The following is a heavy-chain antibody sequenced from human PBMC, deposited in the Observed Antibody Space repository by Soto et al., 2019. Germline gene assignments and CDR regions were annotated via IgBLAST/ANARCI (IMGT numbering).Heavy chain of an antibody. J-gene: IGHJ6*02. CDR1: GFTFSSYG. Sequence: QVQLVESGGGVVQPGRSLRLSCAASGFTFSSYGMHWVRQAPGKGLEWVAVIWYDGSNKYYADSVKGRFTISRDNSKNTLYLQMNSLRAEDTAVYYCARDPSDIVVVVAAMDVWGQGTTVTVSS. D-gene: IGHD2-15*01. CDR3: ARDPSDIVVVVAAMDV. CDR2: IWYDGSNK. V-gene: IGHV3-33*01.